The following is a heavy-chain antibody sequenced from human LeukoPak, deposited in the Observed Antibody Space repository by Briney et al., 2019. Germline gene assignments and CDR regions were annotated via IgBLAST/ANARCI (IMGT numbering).Heavy chain of an antibody. CDR3: ARDLLNDAFDI. Sequence: ASVTVSCKASGYTFTNFGISWVRPAPGQGLEWMGWISTYNGHTNYAQKLQGRVTMTTDTSTSTAYMEVRSLRSDDTAVYYCARDLLNDAFDIWGLGTLLTVSS. J-gene: IGHJ3*02. CDR1: GYTFTNFG. V-gene: IGHV1-18*01. CDR2: ISTYNGHT.